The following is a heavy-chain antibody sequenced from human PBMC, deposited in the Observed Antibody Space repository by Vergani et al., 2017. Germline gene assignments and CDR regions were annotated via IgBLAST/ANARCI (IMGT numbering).Heavy chain of an antibody. J-gene: IGHJ3*02. V-gene: IGHV1-69*18. CDR3: AGDGPLPLVPVQGAFDI. CDR2: IIPIFGTA. D-gene: IGHD2-2*01. Sequence: QVQLVQSGAEVKKPGSSVKVSCKASGGTFSSYAISWVRQAPGQGLEWMGRIIPIFGTANYAQKFQGRVTITADESTSTAYMELSSLRSEDTAVDYCAGDGPLPLVPVQGAFDIWGQGTMVTVSS. CDR1: GGTFSSYA.